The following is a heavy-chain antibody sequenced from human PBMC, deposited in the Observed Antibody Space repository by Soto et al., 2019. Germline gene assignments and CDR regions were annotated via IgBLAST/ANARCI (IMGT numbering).Heavy chain of an antibody. J-gene: IGHJ2*01. V-gene: IGHV4-34*02. CDR2: INDRGSI. CDR1: AGSFSGYY. CDR3: ARESHDILTGPPWVWYFDL. D-gene: IGHD3-9*01. Sequence: QVQIQQWGAGPLRPLETLSLTCGVSAGSFSGYYWAWIRQPPGKGLEWIGGINDRGSINYNPSLKSRVSISLDTSKNHYSLNLRSVTAADTAVYYCARESHDILTGPPWVWYFDLWGRGTLVTVSS.